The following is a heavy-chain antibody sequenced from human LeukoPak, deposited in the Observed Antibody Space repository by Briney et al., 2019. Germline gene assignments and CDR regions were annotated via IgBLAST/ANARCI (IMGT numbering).Heavy chain of an antibody. V-gene: IGHV1-2*06. Sequence: ASVKVSCKASGYTFTGYYMHWVRQAPGLELEYMGRINPISGGTVYAQKFQGRVTMTRDTSITTAYMELTRLTSDDTAVYYCARYCSSTSCYSDYWGQGTLVTVSS. D-gene: IGHD2-2*01. J-gene: IGHJ4*02. CDR2: INPISGGT. CDR1: GYTFTGYY. CDR3: ARYCSSTSCYSDY.